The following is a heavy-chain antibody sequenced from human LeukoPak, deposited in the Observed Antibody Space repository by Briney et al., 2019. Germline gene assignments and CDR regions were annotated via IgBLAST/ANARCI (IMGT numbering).Heavy chain of an antibody. Sequence: ASVKVSCKASGYTFTSYGISWVRQAPGQGLEWMGWISAYNGNTNYVQKLQGRVTMTTDTSTSTAYMELRSLRSDDTAVYYCARDSSGWSSLDYWGQGTLVTVSS. CDR3: ARDSSGWSSLDY. CDR2: ISAYNGNT. J-gene: IGHJ4*02. CDR1: GYTFTSYG. V-gene: IGHV1-18*04. D-gene: IGHD6-19*01.